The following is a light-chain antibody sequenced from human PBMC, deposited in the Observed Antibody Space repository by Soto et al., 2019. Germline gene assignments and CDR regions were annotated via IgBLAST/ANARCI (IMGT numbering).Light chain of an antibody. Sequence: QSALTQPASVSGSLGQSITISCTGTSNDIGAHYYVSWYQHHPGKAPKLIIFEVDRRPSGVSGRFSGSKSANTASLIISGLQPEDEADYYCHSYTTIGTLGGVFGGGTKVTVL. J-gene: IGLJ3*02. CDR2: EVD. CDR1: SNDIGAHYY. V-gene: IGLV2-14*01. CDR3: HSYTTIGTLGGV.